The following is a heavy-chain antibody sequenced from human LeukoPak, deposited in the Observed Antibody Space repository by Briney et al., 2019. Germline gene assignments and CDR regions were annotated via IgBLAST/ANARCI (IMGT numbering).Heavy chain of an antibody. CDR3: ARAAAGDDPFDL. V-gene: IGHV3-30*10. D-gene: IGHD6-13*01. J-gene: IGHJ3*01. CDR1: GFSFTNFA. CDR2: ISFEGALQ. Sequence: GGSLRLSCAGSGFSFTNFALHWVRQAPGKGLEWVSFISFEGALQDYTLFVQGRFTISRDDSNRSLFLQMESLRPEDSAVYYCARAAAGDDPFDLWGQGTMVTVSS.